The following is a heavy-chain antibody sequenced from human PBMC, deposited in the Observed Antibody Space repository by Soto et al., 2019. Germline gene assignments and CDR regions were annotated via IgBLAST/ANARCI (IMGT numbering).Heavy chain of an antibody. CDR1: GYTFSSYG. Sequence: RASVKVSCKASGYTFSSYGIGWVRQAPGQGLEWMGWISAYNGKTHYSQNFQGKVTMTTDTSTSTAYMELRTLRSDDTAVYYCAKADSNYAGRFSYYYMDVWGNGTLVTV. J-gene: IGHJ6*03. D-gene: IGHD4-4*01. CDR2: ISAYNGKT. V-gene: IGHV1-18*04. CDR3: AKADSNYAGRFSYYYMDV.